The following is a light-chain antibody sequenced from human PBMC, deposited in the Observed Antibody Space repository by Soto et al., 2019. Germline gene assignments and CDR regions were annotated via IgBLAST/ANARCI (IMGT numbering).Light chain of an antibody. Sequence: EIVLTQSPGTLSLSPGEGATLSCRASQSVSTNFFAWYQQKPGQAPRLLIYGASTWATGIPDRFSGSGSGTDFTLTISRLEPEDFAVYYCQQYGRTSWTFGQGTKV. V-gene: IGKV3-20*01. CDR2: GAS. J-gene: IGKJ1*01. CDR3: QQYGRTSWT. CDR1: QSVSTNF.